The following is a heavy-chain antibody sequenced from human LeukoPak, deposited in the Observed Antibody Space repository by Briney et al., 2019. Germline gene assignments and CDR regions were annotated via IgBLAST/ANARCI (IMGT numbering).Heavy chain of an antibody. V-gene: IGHV3-9*01. J-gene: IGHJ6*02. CDR1: GFTFDDYA. Sequence: GGSLRLSCAASGFTFDDYAMHWVRHAPGKGLEWVSGISWNSGSIGYADSVKGRFTISRDNAKNSLYLQMNSLRAEDTALYYCAKAGRPYYYYYGMDVWGQGTTVTVSS. CDR3: AKAGRPYYYYYGMDV. CDR2: ISWNSGSI.